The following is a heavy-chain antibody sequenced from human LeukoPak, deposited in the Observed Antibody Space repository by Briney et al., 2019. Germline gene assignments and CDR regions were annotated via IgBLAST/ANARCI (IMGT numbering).Heavy chain of an antibody. Sequence: ASVKVSCKASGYTFTGYYMHWVRQAPGQGLEWMGWINPNSGGTNYAQKFQGRVTMTRDTSISTAYMELSRLRSDDTAVYYCARMDVNYDFWSGYFDSYFDYWGQGTLVTVSS. D-gene: IGHD3-3*01. CDR2: INPNSGGT. J-gene: IGHJ4*02. CDR1: GYTFTGYY. V-gene: IGHV1-2*02. CDR3: ARMDVNYDFWSGYFDSYFDY.